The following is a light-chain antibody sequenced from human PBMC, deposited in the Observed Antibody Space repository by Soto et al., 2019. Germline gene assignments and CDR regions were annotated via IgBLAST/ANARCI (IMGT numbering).Light chain of an antibody. CDR2: DAS. J-gene: IGKJ3*01. Sequence: DIQMTQSPSSLSASVGDRVTITCQASQDIKSNLNWFQQKSGKAPRLLVYDASNLERGVSSRFSASGSGTDFTFTIRSLQPEDTATYFCQQYDNFPFTFGPGTKVEI. CDR1: QDIKSN. CDR3: QQYDNFPFT. V-gene: IGKV1-33*01.